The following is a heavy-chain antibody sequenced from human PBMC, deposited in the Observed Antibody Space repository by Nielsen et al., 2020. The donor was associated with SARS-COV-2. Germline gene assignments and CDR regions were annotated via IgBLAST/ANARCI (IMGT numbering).Heavy chain of an antibody. Sequence: ASVKVSCKAFGYTFTSYDINWVRQATGQGLEWMGWMNPNSGNTGYAQKFQGRVTMTRNTSISTAYMELSSLRSEDTAVYYCARGVYCSGGSCYYYYYYMDVWGKGTTVTVSS. CDR2: MNPNSGNT. CDR1: GYTFTSYD. CDR3: ARGVYCSGGSCYYYYYYMDV. V-gene: IGHV1-8*01. J-gene: IGHJ6*03. D-gene: IGHD2-15*01.